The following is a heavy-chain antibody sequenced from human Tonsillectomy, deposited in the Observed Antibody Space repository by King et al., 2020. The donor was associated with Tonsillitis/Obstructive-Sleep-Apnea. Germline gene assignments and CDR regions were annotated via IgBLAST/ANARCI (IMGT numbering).Heavy chain of an antibody. Sequence: HVQLVESGAEVKKPGASVKVSCKASGYSFTNYGISWVRQAPGQGLEWMAWISAHNGHTNYAQKLQGRVTMTTDASTSTAYMELRSLRSDDTAVYYCARDSMSHYYDSSAYYTFNYWGQGTLVTVSS. CDR1: GYSFTNYG. J-gene: IGHJ4*02. CDR3: ARDSMSHYYDSSAYYTFNY. D-gene: IGHD3-22*01. CDR2: ISAHNGHT. V-gene: IGHV1-18*01.